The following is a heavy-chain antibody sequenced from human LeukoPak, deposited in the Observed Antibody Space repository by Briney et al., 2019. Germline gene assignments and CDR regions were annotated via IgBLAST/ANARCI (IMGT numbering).Heavy chain of an antibody. Sequence: SESLSLICAVYGGSFSGYYWSWIRQPPGKGLEWIGEINHSGSTNYNPSLKSRVTISVDTSKNQFSLKLSSVTAADTAVYYCARGGGYCSSTSCHWYFDLWGRGTLVTVSS. CDR1: GGSFSGYY. CDR2: INHSGST. D-gene: IGHD2-2*01. CDR3: ARGGGYCSSTSCHWYFDL. J-gene: IGHJ2*01. V-gene: IGHV4-34*01.